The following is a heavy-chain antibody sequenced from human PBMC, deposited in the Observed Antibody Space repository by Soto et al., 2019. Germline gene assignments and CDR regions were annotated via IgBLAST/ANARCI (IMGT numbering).Heavy chain of an antibody. D-gene: IGHD2-2*01. V-gene: IGHV1-8*01. CDR3: ARGYCSSTSCYYGPNWFDP. CDR2: MNPNSGNT. CDR1: GYTFTSYD. Sequence: ASVKVSCTASGYTFTSYDINWVRQATGQGLEWMGWMNPNSGNTGYAQKFQGRVTMTRNTSISTAYMELSSLRSEDTAVYYCARGYCSSTSCYYGPNWFDPWGQGTLVTVSS. J-gene: IGHJ5*02.